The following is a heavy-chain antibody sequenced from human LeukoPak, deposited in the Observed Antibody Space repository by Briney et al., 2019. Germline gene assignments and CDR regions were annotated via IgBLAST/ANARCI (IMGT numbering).Heavy chain of an antibody. CDR1: GFTFSSYA. D-gene: IGHD6-19*01. CDR2: ISYDGSNK. Sequence: PGRSLRLSCAASGFTFSSYAMHWVRQAPGKGLEWVAVISYDGSNKYYADSVKGRFTISRDNSENTLYLKMNSLRVEDTAVYYCARDWGHTYSSGCFDYWDQGTLVTVSS. V-gene: IGHV3-30-3*01. CDR3: ARDWGHTYSSGCFDY. J-gene: IGHJ4*02.